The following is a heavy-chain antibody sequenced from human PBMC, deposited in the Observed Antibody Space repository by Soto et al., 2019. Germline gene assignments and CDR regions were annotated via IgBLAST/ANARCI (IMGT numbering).Heavy chain of an antibody. D-gene: IGHD2-15*01. V-gene: IGHV4-39*01. Sequence: PSETLSLTCTVSGGSIRSSSHYWGWIRQPPGKGLEWIGSIYYSGSTYYNPSLKSRVTISVDTSKNQFSLKLSSVTAADTAVYYCASPIYCSGGSCYGGVRYWGQGTLVTVSS. CDR1: GGSIRSSSHY. J-gene: IGHJ4*02. CDR3: ASPIYCSGGSCYGGVRY. CDR2: IYYSGST.